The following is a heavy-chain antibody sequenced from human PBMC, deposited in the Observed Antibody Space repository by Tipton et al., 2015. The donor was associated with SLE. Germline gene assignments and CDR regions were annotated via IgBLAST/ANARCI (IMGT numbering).Heavy chain of an antibody. CDR2: ISRNGGRI. Sequence: SLRLSCAASGFTFSSYAMHWVRQAPGKGLEWVSSISRNGGRIYYADSVKGRFIISRDNAKNSLSLQMDSLRAEDTAVYYCARGRSSSSPNYFYYYMDVWGKGTTVTVSS. CDR3: ARGRSSSSPNYFYYYMDV. J-gene: IGHJ6*03. V-gene: IGHV3-21*01. CDR1: GFTFSSYA. D-gene: IGHD6-6*01.